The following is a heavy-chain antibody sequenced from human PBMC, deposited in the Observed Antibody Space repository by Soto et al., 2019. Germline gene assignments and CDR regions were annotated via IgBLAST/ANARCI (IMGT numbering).Heavy chain of an antibody. Sequence: VASVKVSCKASGYTFTGYYMHWVRRAPGQGLEWMGWINPNSGGTNYAQKFQGWVTMTRDTSISTAYMELSRLRSDDTAVYYCARGDYGSGYYYYYGMDVWGQGTTVTVSS. J-gene: IGHJ6*02. D-gene: IGHD3-10*01. CDR2: INPNSGGT. CDR1: GYTFTGYY. V-gene: IGHV1-2*04. CDR3: ARGDYGSGYYYYYGMDV.